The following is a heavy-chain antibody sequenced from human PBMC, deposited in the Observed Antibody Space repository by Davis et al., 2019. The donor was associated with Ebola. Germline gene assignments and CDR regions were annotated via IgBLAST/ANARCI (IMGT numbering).Heavy chain of an antibody. CDR1: GYTFTGYY. D-gene: IGHD3-10*01. J-gene: IGHJ6*02. CDR2: INPNSGGT. CDR3: ARDVEVVGIAAGSYLYYYYGMDV. Sequence: AASVKVSCKASGYTFTGYYMHWVRQAPGQGLEWMGWINPNSGGTNYAQKFQGWVTMTTDTSTSTAYMELRSLRSDDTAVYYCARDVEVVGIAAGSYLYYYYGMDVWGQGTTVTVSS. V-gene: IGHV1-2*04.